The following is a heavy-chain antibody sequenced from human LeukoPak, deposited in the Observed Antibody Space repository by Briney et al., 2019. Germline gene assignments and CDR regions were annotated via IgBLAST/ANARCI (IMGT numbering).Heavy chain of an antibody. CDR2: INHSGST. CDR1: GGSFSGYY. V-gene: IGHV4-34*01. CDR3: ARWVAAGSNWFDP. J-gene: IGHJ5*02. D-gene: IGHD6-13*01. Sequence: PSETLSLTCAVYGGSFSGYYWSWVCQPPGKGLEWIGEINHSGSTNYNPSHKSRVTISGDMSKNQFSLKLTSVTAADTAVYYCARWVAAGSNWFDPWGQGTQVTVSS.